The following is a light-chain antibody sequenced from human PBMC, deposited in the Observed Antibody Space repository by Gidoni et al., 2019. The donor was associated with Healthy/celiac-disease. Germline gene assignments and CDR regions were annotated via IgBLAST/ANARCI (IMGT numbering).Light chain of an antibody. J-gene: IGLJ2*01. V-gene: IGLV3-1*01. CDR1: KLGDKY. CDR3: QAWDSSTVV. Sequence: SYELTPPPPASVSPGQTASITCSGDKLGDKYACWYQQKPGQSPVLVIYQDSKRPSGIPERFSGSNSGNTATLTISGTQAMDEADYYCQAWDSSTVVFGGGTKLTGL. CDR2: QDS.